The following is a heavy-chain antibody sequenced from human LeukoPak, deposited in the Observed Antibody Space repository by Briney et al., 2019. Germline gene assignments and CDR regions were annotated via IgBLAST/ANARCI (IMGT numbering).Heavy chain of an antibody. Sequence: GGSLRLSCAAAVVTFTSYSVNWVRQAPGKGLEWVSTISGSGSSTYYVDSVKGRFTISRDNSKNTLYLQMNSLRAEDTAEYYCAKDSNGWYQRGSNYFDYWGQGTLVTVSS. V-gene: IGHV3-23*01. CDR2: ISGSGSST. CDR3: AKDSNGWYQRGSNYFDY. D-gene: IGHD6-19*01. CDR1: VVTFTSYS. J-gene: IGHJ4*02.